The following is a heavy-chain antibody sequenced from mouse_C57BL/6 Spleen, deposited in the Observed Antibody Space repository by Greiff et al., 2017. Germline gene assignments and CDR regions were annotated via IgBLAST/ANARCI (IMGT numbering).Heavy chain of an antibody. V-gene: IGHV2-9-1*01. D-gene: IGHD2-4*01. CDR2: IWTGGGT. J-gene: IGHJ1*01. CDR1: GFSLTSYA. CDR3: ARKPHNYDDYGGYFDV. Sequence: VKLMESGPGLVAPSQSLSITCTVSGFSLTSYAISWVRQPPGKGLEWLGVIWTGGGTNYNSALKSRLSISKDNSKSQVFLKMNSLQTDDTARYYGARKPHNYDDYGGYFDVWGAGTTVTGSS.